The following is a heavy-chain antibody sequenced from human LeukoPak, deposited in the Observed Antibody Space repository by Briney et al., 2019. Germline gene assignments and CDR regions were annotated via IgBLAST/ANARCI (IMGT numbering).Heavy chain of an antibody. V-gene: IGHV3-23*01. Sequence: TGGSLRLSCAASGFTFSSYAMSWVRQAPGKGLEWVSAISGSGGSTYYADSVKGRFTISRDNSKNTLYLQMNSLGAEDTAVYYCALEGRYHDSSGYWDDFDYWGQGTLVTVSS. J-gene: IGHJ4*02. CDR1: GFTFSSYA. CDR3: ALEGRYHDSSGYWDDFDY. D-gene: IGHD3-22*01. CDR2: ISGSGGST.